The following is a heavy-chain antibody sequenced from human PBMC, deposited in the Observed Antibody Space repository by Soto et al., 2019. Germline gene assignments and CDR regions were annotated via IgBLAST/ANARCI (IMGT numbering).Heavy chain of an antibody. CDR1: SGSFSDYY. CDR3: ARGKWLDND. Sequence: QVQLKQWGAGLLKPSETLSLTCAVYSGSFSDYYWSWIRQSPGKGLEWIGEINHSGRTNQNPSLGSRVSISVDKSKCQFSLKLSSVTAADTAVYYCARGKWLDNDWGQGTLVTVSS. CDR2: INHSGRT. J-gene: IGHJ4*02. D-gene: IGHD6-19*01. V-gene: IGHV4-34*01.